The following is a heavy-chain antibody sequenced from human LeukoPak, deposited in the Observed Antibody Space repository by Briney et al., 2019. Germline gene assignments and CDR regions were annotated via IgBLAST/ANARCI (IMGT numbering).Heavy chain of an antibody. CDR2: LSGSGSSA. CDR3: AEGLTNLGDD. V-gene: IGHV3-23*01. D-gene: IGHD3-9*01. CDR1: GFTFSTYA. J-gene: IGHJ4*02. Sequence: PGGSLRLSCAASGFTFSTYAMSWVRQAPGKGLEWVSGLSGSGSSAYYADSAKGRFTISRDNSKNTLYLQMNSLRPEDTAVYYCAEGLTNLGDDWGQGTLVTVSS.